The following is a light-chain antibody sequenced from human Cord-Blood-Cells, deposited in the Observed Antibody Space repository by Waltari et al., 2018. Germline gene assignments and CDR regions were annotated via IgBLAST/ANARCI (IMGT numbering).Light chain of an antibody. CDR3: SSYTSSSTYV. CDR1: VLAKKY. CDR2: KDS. Sequence: SYELTQPSSVSVSPGQTARITCSGDVLAKKYARWFQQKPGQAPVLVIYKDSERPSGIPERFSGSSSGTTVTLTISGLQAEDEADYYCSSYTSSSTYVFGTGTKVTVL. J-gene: IGLJ1*01. V-gene: IGLV3-27*01.